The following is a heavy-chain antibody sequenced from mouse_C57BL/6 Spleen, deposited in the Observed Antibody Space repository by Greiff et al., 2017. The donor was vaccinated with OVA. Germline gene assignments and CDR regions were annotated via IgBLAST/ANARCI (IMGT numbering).Heavy chain of an antibody. D-gene: IGHD1-1*01. Sequence: EVQLQQSGPELVKPGASVKISCKASGYTFTDYYMNWVKQSHGKSLEWIGDINPNNGGTSYNQKFKGKATLTVDKSSSTAYMELRSLTSEDSAVYYCARPTVVTFDVWGTGTTVTVSS. J-gene: IGHJ1*03. V-gene: IGHV1-26*01. CDR2: INPNNGGT. CDR3: ARPTVVTFDV. CDR1: GYTFTDYY.